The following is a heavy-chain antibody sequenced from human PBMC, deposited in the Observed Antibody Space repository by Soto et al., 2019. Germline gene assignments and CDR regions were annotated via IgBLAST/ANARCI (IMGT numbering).Heavy chain of an antibody. V-gene: IGHV1-8*02. D-gene: IGHD3-9*01. CDR1: GGTFSSYA. J-gene: IGHJ3*02. CDR2: MNPNSGNT. CDR3: ARPTNYYDILTGYYNTGAFDI. Sequence: ASVKVSCKASGGTFSSYAISWVRQATGQGLELMGWMNPNSGNTGYAQKFQGRVTMTRNTSISTAYMELSSLRSEDTAVYYCARPTNYYDILTGYYNTGAFDIWGQGTMVTVSS.